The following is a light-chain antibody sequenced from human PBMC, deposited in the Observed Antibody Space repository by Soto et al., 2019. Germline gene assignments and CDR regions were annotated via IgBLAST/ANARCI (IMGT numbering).Light chain of an antibody. CDR2: YES. Sequence: SSELTQPPSVSVAPGKTARITCGGNNIGSKSVHWCQQKPGQAPVMVIYYESDRPSGIPERFSGSNSGNTATLTISRVEAGDEADYYCQVWDSSSDHVVFGGGTKVTVL. CDR1: NIGSKS. CDR3: QVWDSSSDHVV. V-gene: IGLV3-21*04. J-gene: IGLJ2*01.